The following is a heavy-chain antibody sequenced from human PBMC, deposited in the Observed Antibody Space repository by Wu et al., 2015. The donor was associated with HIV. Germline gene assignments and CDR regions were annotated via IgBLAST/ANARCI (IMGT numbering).Heavy chain of an antibody. D-gene: IGHD3-10*01. CDR3: AATMFRGGADR. V-gene: IGHV1-2*02. CDR1: GYSITANY. CDR2: INPNSGDR. J-gene: IGHJ5*02. Sequence: QVQLVQSEGEVKKAGASVRVSCKASGYSITANYPFWVRQAPGQGLEWMGWINPNSGDRKYAQSFQGRVTMTRDKSVNTAYMELSSLRPDDTAVYFCAATMFRGGADRWGQGTLVIVSS.